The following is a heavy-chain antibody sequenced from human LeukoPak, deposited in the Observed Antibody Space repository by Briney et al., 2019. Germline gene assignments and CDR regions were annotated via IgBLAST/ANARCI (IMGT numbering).Heavy chain of an antibody. Sequence: GGSLRLSCAASGFTVSSNYMSWVRQAPGKGLEWVSVIYSGGSTYYADSVKGRFTTSRDNSKNTLYLQMNSLRAEDTAVYYCARGSPRTGRYFDWLLFDYWGQGTLVTVSS. CDR1: GFTVSSNY. V-gene: IGHV3-66*01. CDR2: IYSGGST. D-gene: IGHD3-9*01. CDR3: ARGSPRTGRYFDWLLFDY. J-gene: IGHJ4*02.